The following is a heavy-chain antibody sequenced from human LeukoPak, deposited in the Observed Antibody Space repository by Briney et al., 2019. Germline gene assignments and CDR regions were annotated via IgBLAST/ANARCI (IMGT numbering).Heavy chain of an antibody. CDR3: ARGIYCSAGSCPFHFDY. V-gene: IGHV1-18*01. J-gene: IGHJ4*02. D-gene: IGHD2-15*01. CDR1: GYTFTTYG. Sequence: GASVKVSCKASGYTFTTYGISWVRQAPGQGLEWMGWISARLGNRKYVQKFQDRLTMTTDTSTDTAYMELRSLTSDDTAVYYCARGIYCSAGSCPFHFDYWGQGTLVTVSS. CDR2: ISARLGNR.